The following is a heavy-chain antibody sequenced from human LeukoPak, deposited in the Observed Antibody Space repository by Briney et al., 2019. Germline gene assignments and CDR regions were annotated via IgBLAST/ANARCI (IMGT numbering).Heavy chain of an antibody. CDR1: GYTFTGYY. CDR2: INPNSGGT. J-gene: IGHJ4*02. Sequence: ASVKVSCKASGYTFTGYYMHWVRQAPVQGLEWMGWINPNSGGTNYAQKFQGRVTMTRDTSISTAYMELSRLRSDDTAVYYCARDLWFGELLQDYWGQGTLVAVSS. D-gene: IGHD3-10*01. V-gene: IGHV1-2*02. CDR3: ARDLWFGELLQDY.